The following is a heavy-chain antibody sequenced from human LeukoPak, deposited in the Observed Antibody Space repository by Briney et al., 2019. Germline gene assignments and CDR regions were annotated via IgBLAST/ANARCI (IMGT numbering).Heavy chain of an antibody. CDR3: AKDSSSWYFDY. CDR1: GFTFSSYG. J-gene: IGHJ4*02. CDR2: ISYDGSNK. Sequence: GGSLRLSCAASGFTFSSYGMHWVRQAPGKGLEWVAVISYDGSNKYYADSVKGRFTISRDNSKNTLYLQMNSLRAEDTAVYYCAKDSSSWYFDYWGQGTLVTVSS. D-gene: IGHD6-13*01. V-gene: IGHV3-30*18.